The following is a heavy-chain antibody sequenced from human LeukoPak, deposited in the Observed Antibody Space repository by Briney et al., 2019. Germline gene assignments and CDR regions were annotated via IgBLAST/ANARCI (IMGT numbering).Heavy chain of an antibody. J-gene: IGHJ5*02. V-gene: IGHV1-18*01. CDR3: ARVFEQQLVQKLYNWFDP. CDR2: ISAYNGNT. D-gene: IGHD6-13*01. CDR1: GYTFTSYG. Sequence: ASVKVSCKASGYTFTSYGISWVRQAPGQGLEWIGWISAYNGNTNYAQKLQGRVTMTTDTSTSTAYMELRSLRSDDTAVYYCARVFEQQLVQKLYNWFDPWGQGTLVTVSS.